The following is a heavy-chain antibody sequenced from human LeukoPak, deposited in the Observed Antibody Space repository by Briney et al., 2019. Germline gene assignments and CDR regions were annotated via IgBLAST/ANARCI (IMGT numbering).Heavy chain of an antibody. CDR2: ISHSGTPT. J-gene: IGHJ4*02. CDR3: ARDRSGSYSFDY. CDR1: KFTFGAYS. D-gene: IGHD1-26*01. Sequence: GGSLRLSCAASKFTFGAYSMNWVRQAPGKGLEWVSSISHSGTPTYYADSVRGRFTISRDNAKNSLYLQMNSLRAEDTAVYYCARDRSGSYSFDYWGQETLVTVSS. V-gene: IGHV3-21*01.